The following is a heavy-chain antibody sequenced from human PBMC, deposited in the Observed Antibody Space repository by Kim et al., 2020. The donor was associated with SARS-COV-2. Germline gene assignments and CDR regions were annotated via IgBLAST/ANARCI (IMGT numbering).Heavy chain of an antibody. CDR2: SNAGNGNT. J-gene: IGHJ4*02. CDR3: ARDLYYGSGSFPSY. D-gene: IGHD3-10*01. Sequence: ASVKVSCKASGYTFTSYAMHWVRQAPGQRLEWMGWSNAGNGNTKYSQKFQGRVTITRDTSASTAYMELSSLRSEDTAVYYCARDLYYGSGSFPSYWGQGTLVTISS. V-gene: IGHV1-3*01. CDR1: GYTFTSYA.